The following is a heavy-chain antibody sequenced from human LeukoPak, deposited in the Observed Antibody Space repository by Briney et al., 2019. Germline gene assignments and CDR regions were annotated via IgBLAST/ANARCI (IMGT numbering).Heavy chain of an antibody. CDR1: GFIFSSYG. V-gene: IGHV3-21*04. D-gene: IGHD1-26*01. Sequence: GGSLRLSCAASGFIFSSYGMNWVRQAPGKGLEWVSSISSSSIYIYYADSVKGRFTISRDNAKNSLYLQMNSLRAEDTAFYYCAKILPGSQSGYWGQGTLVTVSS. CDR2: ISSSSIYI. J-gene: IGHJ4*02. CDR3: AKILPGSQSGY.